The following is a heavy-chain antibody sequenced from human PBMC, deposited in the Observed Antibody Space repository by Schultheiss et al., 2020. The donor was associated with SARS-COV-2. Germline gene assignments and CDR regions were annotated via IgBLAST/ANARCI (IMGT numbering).Heavy chain of an antibody. V-gene: IGHV4-4*07. CDR2: IYTSGST. CDR3: ARVISVDEWFGEFNYGMDV. CDR1: GGSISSYY. Sequence: SETLSLTCTVSGGSISSYYWSWIRQPAGKGLEWIGRIYTSGSTNYNPSLKSRVTMSVDTSKTQFSLKLSSVTAADTAVYYCARVISVDEWFGEFNYGMDVWGQGTTVTVSS. D-gene: IGHD3-10*01. J-gene: IGHJ6*02.